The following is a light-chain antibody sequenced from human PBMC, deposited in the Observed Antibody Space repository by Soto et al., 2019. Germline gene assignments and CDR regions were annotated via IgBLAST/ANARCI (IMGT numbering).Light chain of an antibody. V-gene: IGKV3-20*01. J-gene: IGKJ2*01. CDR3: QQYASSPPYT. CDR1: QSVSRSY. Sequence: EIVLTQSPATLSLSPGERATLSCRASQSVSRSYLAWYQQKPGQAPRLLIYGASSRATGIPDRFSGSGSGTDFTLTIIRLQPEDFAVYYCQQYASSPPYTFGQGTKLEIK. CDR2: GAS.